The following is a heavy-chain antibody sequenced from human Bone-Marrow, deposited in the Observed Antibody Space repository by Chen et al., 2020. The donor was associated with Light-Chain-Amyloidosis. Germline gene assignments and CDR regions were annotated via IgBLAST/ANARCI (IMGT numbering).Heavy chain of an antibody. J-gene: IGHJ3*02. CDR1: GFAFSSYA. CDR2: MRGSGGSS. Sequence: EVQLVESGGGLLQRGGSLRLSCAASGFAFSSYAMSWVRQAPGKGLEWVSTMRGSGGSSYYGYSVKGRLTMARDNAKNALLLQMNSLRAEGTAEYDCGKDISYDDIWPGDPADAFDSWGQGTMVTVSA. V-gene: IGHV3-23*04. D-gene: IGHD3-9*01. CDR3: GKDISYDDIWPGDPADAFDS.